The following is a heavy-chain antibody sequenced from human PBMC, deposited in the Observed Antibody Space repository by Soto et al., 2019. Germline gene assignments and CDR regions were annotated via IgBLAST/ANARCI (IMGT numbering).Heavy chain of an antibody. D-gene: IGHD6-13*01. CDR3: ARTPEGSWPPWFDP. CDR2: IYHRGST. J-gene: IGHJ5*02. CDR1: GDPISTGGYT. Sequence: SETLCLTYDVSGDPISTGGYTWALIRQPPGKALEWIGYIYHRGSTNYHPSLKSRVTISVDTSKNQFSLHLTSVTAADTAVYYCARTPEGSWPPWFDPWGRGVLVTVSS. V-gene: IGHV4-30-2*02.